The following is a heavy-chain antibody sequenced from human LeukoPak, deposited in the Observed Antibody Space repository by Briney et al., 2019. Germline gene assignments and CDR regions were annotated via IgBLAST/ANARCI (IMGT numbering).Heavy chain of an antibody. CDR1: GGSISSGSHY. V-gene: IGHV4-39*01. Sequence: RSSETLSLTCTVSGGSISSGSHYWAWIRQPPGKGLEWIGSIYYTGGTFYSPSLKSRVTISVDTSSNQFSLKVSSVTAADTAVYYCAREEASAGDYWGQGTLVTVSS. CDR3: AREEASAGDY. CDR2: IYYTGGT. J-gene: IGHJ4*02. D-gene: IGHD6-13*01.